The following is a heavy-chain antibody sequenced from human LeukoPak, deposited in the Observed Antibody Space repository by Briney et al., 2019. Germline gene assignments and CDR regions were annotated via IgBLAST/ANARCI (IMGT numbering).Heavy chain of an antibody. V-gene: IGHV3-23*01. CDR1: GFTFSSYV. J-gene: IGHJ4*02. Sequence: GGSLRLSCAASGFTFSSYVMSWVRQAPGKGLEWVSAISGSGGSTYYADSVKGRFTISRDNSKNTLYLQMNSLRAEDTAVYYCARYSSSWYTGGFCLDYWGQGTLVTVSS. CDR3: ARYSSSWYTGGFCLDY. D-gene: IGHD6-13*01. CDR2: ISGSGGST.